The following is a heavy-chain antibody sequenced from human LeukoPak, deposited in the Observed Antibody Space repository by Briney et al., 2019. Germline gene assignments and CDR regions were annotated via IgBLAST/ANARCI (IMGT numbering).Heavy chain of an antibody. V-gene: IGHV1-2*02. Sequence: ASVKVSCKASGYTFTSYGISWVRQAPGQGLEWMGWISPDSGGTNYAQKFQGRVTVTGDSSISTANMEVSGLRSDDTAVYYCARDSIRGVRLLDYWGQGTLVTVSS. D-gene: IGHD3-3*01. J-gene: IGHJ4*02. CDR3: ARDSIRGVRLLDY. CDR2: ISPDSGGT. CDR1: GYTFTSYG.